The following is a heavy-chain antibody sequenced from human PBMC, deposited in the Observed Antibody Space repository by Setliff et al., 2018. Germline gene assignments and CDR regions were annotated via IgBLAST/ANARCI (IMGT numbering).Heavy chain of an antibody. V-gene: IGHV5-51*01. CDR3: ARVGQQLVYYYYGMDV. D-gene: IGHD6-13*01. CDR1: GYSFSNYW. Sequence: PGESLKISCKGSGYSFSNYWIGWVRQMSGKGLEWMGIIYPGDSDTRYSPSFQGQVTISADKSISTAYLQWSSLKASDTAMYYCARVGQQLVYYYYGMDVWGQGTTVTVSS. CDR2: IYPGDSDT. J-gene: IGHJ6*02.